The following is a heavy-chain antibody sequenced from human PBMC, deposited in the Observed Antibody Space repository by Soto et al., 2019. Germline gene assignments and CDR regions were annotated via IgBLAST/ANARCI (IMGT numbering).Heavy chain of an antibody. CDR1: GGSVSSGGYS. J-gene: IGHJ4*02. Sequence: SETLSLTCTVSGGSVSSGGYSWNWIRQPPGKGLEWIGYVYYSENTKYNPSLKSRVTISVDTSKDQISLKLSSVTAADTAVYYCARVGLGYRNSWGFDSWCQGTLVTVSS. CDR3: ARVGLGYRNSWGFDS. CDR2: VYYSENT. V-gene: IGHV4-61*08. D-gene: IGHD6-6*01.